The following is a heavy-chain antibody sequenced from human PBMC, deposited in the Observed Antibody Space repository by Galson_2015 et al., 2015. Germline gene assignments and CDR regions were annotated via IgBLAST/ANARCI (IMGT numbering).Heavy chain of an antibody. Sequence: SLRLSCAASGFTFSSYRMNWVRQAPGKGLEWVSSISSSSSYIYYADSVKGRFTISRGNAKNSLYLQMNSLRAEDTAVYYCARVIGSGWYGHYYGMDVWGQGTTVTVSS. D-gene: IGHD6-19*01. J-gene: IGHJ6*02. CDR3: ARVIGSGWYGHYYGMDV. CDR2: ISSSSSYI. CDR1: GFTFSSYR. V-gene: IGHV3-21*01.